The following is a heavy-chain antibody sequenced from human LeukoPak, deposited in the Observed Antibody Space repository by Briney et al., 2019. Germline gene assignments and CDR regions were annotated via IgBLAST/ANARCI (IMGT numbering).Heavy chain of an antibody. J-gene: IGHJ6*02. V-gene: IGHV4-39*01. CDR3: ATQGGPASGSYGGMDV. D-gene: IGHD3-10*01. CDR2: IYYSGST. Sequence: SETLSLTCTVSGGSISSSSYYWGWIRQPPGKGLEWIGSIYYSGSTYYNPSLKSRVTISVDTSKNQFSLKLSSVTAADTAEYYCATQGGPASGSYGGMDVWGQGTTVTVSS. CDR1: GGSISSSSYY.